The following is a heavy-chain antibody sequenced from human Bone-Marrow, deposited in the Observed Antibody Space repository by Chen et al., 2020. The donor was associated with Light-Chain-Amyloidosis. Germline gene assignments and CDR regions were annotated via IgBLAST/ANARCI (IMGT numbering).Heavy chain of an antibody. CDR3: AKDISALLRLYYFDY. J-gene: IGHJ4*02. CDR2: ISWNSGSI. Sequence: EVQLVESGGGLVQPGRSLRLSCAASGFTFDDYAMHWVRQAPGKGLEWVSGISWNSGSIGYADSVKGRFTISRDNAKNSLYLQMNSLRAEDTALYYCAKDISALLRLYYFDYWGQGTLVTVSS. V-gene: IGHV3-9*01. CDR1: GFTFDDYA. D-gene: IGHD2-15*01.